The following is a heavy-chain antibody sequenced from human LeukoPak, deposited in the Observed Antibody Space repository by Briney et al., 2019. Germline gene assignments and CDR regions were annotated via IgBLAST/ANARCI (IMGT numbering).Heavy chain of an antibody. D-gene: IGHD3-3*01. CDR1: GFTFSSYE. CDR2: ISGSGSRT. CDR3: AKDQTDSDFWSGYGYMDV. J-gene: IGHJ6*03. Sequence: GGSLRLSCAASGFTFSSYEMNWVRQAPGKGLQWVSTISGSGSRTFYADSVKGRFTIARDNSKNTLYLQMNILRAEDTAVYYCAKDQTDSDFWSGYGYMDVWGKGTTVTVSS. V-gene: IGHV3-23*01.